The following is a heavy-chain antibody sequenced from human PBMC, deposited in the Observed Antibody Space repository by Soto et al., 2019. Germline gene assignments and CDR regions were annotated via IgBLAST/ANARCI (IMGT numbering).Heavy chain of an antibody. J-gene: IGHJ4*02. CDR2: IYYSGST. CDR1: GGSLSSNSYY. D-gene: IGHD3-22*01. CDR3: ARHLTNYYHDGSGYYNVDY. V-gene: IGHV4-39*01. Sequence: XTLSLPCTVSGGSLSSNSYYWGWIRQSPGKGLEWIASIYYSGSTYYNPSLKSRVTISVDTSKNQFSLQLSSVTAADAAMYFCARHLTNYYHDGSGYYNVDYWGQGILVTAST.